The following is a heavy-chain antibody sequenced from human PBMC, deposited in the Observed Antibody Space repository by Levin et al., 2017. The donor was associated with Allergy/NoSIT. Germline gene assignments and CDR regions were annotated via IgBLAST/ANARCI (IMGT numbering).Heavy chain of an antibody. Sequence: SETLSLTCTVSGGSVNSDNYYWNWIRQPPGKGLEWIGYIYYSGSTNYNPSLKSRVTISLDTSKNQFSLKVSSVIAADTAVYYCASYPRYSSDWQARDYWGQGALVTVSS. CDR3: ASYPRYSSDWQARDY. J-gene: IGHJ4*02. CDR2: IYYSGST. CDR1: GGSVNSDNYY. D-gene: IGHD6-19*01. V-gene: IGHV4-61*01.